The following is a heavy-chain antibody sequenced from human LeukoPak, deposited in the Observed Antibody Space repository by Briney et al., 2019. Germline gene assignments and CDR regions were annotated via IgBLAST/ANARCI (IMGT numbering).Heavy chain of an antibody. CDR3: ARDREGSSSWYSDY. Sequence: SETLSLTCTVSGGSISSGDYYWSWIRQPPGKGLEWIGYIYYSGSTYYNPSLKSRDTISVDTSKNQFSLKLSSVTAADTAVYYCARDREGSSSWYSDYWGQGTLVTVSS. CDR1: GGSISSGDYY. J-gene: IGHJ4*02. CDR2: IYYSGST. V-gene: IGHV4-30-4*08. D-gene: IGHD6-13*01.